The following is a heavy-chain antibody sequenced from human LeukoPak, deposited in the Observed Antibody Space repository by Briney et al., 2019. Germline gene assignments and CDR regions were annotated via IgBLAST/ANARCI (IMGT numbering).Heavy chain of an antibody. Sequence: SETLSLTCAVYGGSFSGYYWSGIRQPPGKGLEWIWQITHSGSTNSHPSLTSPLTISVDTSKNQFSLKLSSVTAADTAVYYCARVGYGSGSRVDYWGQGTLVTVSS. CDR1: GGSFSGYY. CDR3: ARVGYGSGSRVDY. D-gene: IGHD3-10*01. V-gene: IGHV4-34*01. J-gene: IGHJ4*02. CDR2: ITHSGST.